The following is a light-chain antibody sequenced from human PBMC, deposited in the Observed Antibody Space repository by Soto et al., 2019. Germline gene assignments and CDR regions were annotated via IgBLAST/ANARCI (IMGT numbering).Light chain of an antibody. CDR2: DVT. CDR1: RSNTGAGSD. Sequence: QAVVTQPPSVSGAPGQRVTISCTGTRSNTGAGSDVHWYQQHPDKAPKLIIFDVTNRPSGVSGRFSGSKSANTASLTISGLQFEDEADYYCSSYTVSSAPVIFGGGTKVTVL. CDR3: SSYTVSSAPVI. J-gene: IGLJ2*01. V-gene: IGLV1-40*01.